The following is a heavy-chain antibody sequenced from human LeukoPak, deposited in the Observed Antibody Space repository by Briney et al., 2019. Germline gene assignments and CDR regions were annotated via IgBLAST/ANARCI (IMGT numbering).Heavy chain of an antibody. V-gene: IGHV3-74*01. CDR2: INNEGSST. CDR1: GFTFSNHW. CDR3: ARGGDRSFDN. Sequence: PGGSLRLSCAASGFTFSNHWMHWVRQAPGKGLVWVSRINNEGSSTTYADSVEGRFTISRDNAKNTLYLQMDSLRAEDTAVYYCARGGDRSFDNWGQGTLVTVSS. J-gene: IGHJ4*02. D-gene: IGHD3-10*01.